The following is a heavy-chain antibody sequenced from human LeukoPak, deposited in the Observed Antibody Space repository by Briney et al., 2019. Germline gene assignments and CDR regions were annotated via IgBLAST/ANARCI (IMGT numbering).Heavy chain of an antibody. CDR3: ARDRGYSTLGYFDY. Sequence: GASVKVSCKASGGTFSSYAISWVRQAPGQGLEWMGRIIPIFGTANYAQKFQGRVTITADKSTSTAYMELSSLRSEDTAVYYCARDRGYSTLGYFDYWGQGTLVTVSS. V-gene: IGHV1-69*06. D-gene: IGHD5-18*01. CDR2: IIPIFGTA. J-gene: IGHJ4*02. CDR1: GGTFSSYA.